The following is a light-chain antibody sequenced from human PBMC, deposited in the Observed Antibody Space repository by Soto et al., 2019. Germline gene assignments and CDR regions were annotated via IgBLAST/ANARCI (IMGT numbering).Light chain of an antibody. CDR2: LNSDGSH. V-gene: IGLV4-69*01. CDR1: SGHSSYA. CDR3: QTWGTGIHWV. Sequence: QTVVTQSPSASASLGASVKLTCTLSSGHSSYAIAWHQQQPEKGPRYLMKLNSDGSHRKGDGIPDRFSGSSSGAERYLTISSLQSEDEADYYCQTWGTGIHWVFGGATKVTVL. J-gene: IGLJ3*02.